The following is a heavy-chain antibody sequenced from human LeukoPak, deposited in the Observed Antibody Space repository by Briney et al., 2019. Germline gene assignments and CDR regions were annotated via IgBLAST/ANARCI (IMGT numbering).Heavy chain of an antibody. CDR2: VSDSGSKT. V-gene: IGHV3-23*01. Sequence: GGSLRLSCAASGFTFSNRAMTWVRQAPGKGLEWVSSVSDSGSKTYYADSVKGRFTISRDNSKNTVYLQMDSLRAEDTAVYYCAKSAGGGYYYYGMDVWGQGTTVTVSS. CDR1: GFTFSNRA. D-gene: IGHD3-16*01. CDR3: AKSAGGGYYYYGMDV. J-gene: IGHJ6*02.